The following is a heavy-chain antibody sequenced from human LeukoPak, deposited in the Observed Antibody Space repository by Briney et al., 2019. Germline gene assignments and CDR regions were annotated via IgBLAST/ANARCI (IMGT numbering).Heavy chain of an antibody. J-gene: IGHJ4*02. Sequence: GASVKVSCKASGYTFIGYYMHWVRQAPGQGLEWMGWINPNSGDTNYAQKFQDRVTMTRDTSISAAYMELSRLRSDDTAMYFCARDRSGGVASVYYWGQGTLVIVSS. V-gene: IGHV1-2*02. CDR3: ARDRSGGVASVYY. D-gene: IGHD3-3*02. CDR2: INPNSGDT. CDR1: GYTFIGYY.